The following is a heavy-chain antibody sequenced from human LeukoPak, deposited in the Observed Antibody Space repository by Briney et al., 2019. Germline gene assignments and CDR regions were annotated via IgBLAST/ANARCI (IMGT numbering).Heavy chain of an antibody. CDR1: GFTFSSYA. Sequence: GGSLRLSCAASGFTFSSYAMSWVRQAPGKGLEWVSSISSSSSYIYYADSVKGRFTISRDNAKNSLYLQMNSLRAEDTAVYYCAREVSGSYTGFDYWGQGTLVTVSS. D-gene: IGHD1-26*01. J-gene: IGHJ4*02. V-gene: IGHV3-21*01. CDR3: AREVSGSYTGFDY. CDR2: ISSSSSYI.